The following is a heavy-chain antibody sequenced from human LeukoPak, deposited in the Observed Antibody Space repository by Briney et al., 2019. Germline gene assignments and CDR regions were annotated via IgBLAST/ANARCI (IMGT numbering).Heavy chain of an antibody. V-gene: IGHV4-30-2*01. CDR1: GGSISNGGYS. CDR3: ARNYYGSGSFYVHN. D-gene: IGHD3-10*01. J-gene: IGHJ4*02. Sequence: SVTLSLTCAVSGGSISNGGYSWSWIRQPPGKGLEWIGLIYHSGTTHYSPSLKSRLTFSLDKSKNQFSLKLTSVTAADTALYYCARNYYGSGSFYVHNWGQGTLVTVSS. CDR2: IYHSGTT.